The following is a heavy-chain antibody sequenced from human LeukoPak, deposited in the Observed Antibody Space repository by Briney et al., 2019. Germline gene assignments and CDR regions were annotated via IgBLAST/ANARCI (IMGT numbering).Heavy chain of an antibody. Sequence: SETLSLTCAVYGGSFSGYYWSWIRQPPGKGLEWIGEINHSGSTNYNPSLKSRVTISVDTSKNQFSLKLSSVTAADTAVYYCARLRGYCSSTSCRIFDYWGQGTLVTVSS. CDR2: INHSGST. D-gene: IGHD2-2*01. CDR3: ARLRGYCSSTSCRIFDY. J-gene: IGHJ4*02. V-gene: IGHV4-34*01. CDR1: GGSFSGYY.